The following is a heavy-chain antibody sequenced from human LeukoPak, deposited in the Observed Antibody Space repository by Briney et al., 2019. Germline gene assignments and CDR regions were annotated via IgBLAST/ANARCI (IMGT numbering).Heavy chain of an antibody. J-gene: IGHJ4*02. Sequence: SVKVFCKASGGTFSSYAISWVRQAPGQGLEWVGGIIPIFGTANYAQKFQGRVTITADESTSTAYMELSSLRSEDTAVYYCARTPEGGSRIFDYWGQGTLVTVSS. CDR3: ARTPEGGSRIFDY. D-gene: IGHD2-15*01. V-gene: IGHV1-69*13. CDR2: IIPIFGTA. CDR1: GGTFSSYA.